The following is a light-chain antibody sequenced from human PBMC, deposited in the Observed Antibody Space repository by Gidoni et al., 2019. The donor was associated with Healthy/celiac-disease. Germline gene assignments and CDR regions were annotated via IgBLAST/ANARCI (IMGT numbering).Light chain of an antibody. CDR2: DAS. CDR1: QSVSSY. J-gene: IGKJ5*01. CDR3: QQRSNWPPIT. Sequence: EIVFTQSPATLSLSTGERATLSCRASQSVSSYLAWYQQKPGQAPRLLIYDASNRATCIPARFSGSGSGTDFTLTISSLEPEYFAVYYCQQRSNWPPITFGQGTRLEIK. V-gene: IGKV3-11*01.